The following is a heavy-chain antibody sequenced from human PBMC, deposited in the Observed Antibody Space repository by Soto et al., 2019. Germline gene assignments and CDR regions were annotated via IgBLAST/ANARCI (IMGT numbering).Heavy chain of an antibody. CDR1: GYTFTSYN. Sequence: QVQLVQSGAEVKKPGASVKVSCKTPGYTFTSYNIHWVRQAPGQRLEWMGWINVGNGNTRYSQKFQGRLTVTRDTPGNTSYRELNSLISEDTAVYYCATPQDSDDCLESWGQGTRVTVSS. CDR2: INVGNGNT. V-gene: IGHV1-3*01. CDR3: ATPQDSDDCLES. D-gene: IGHD2-21*02. J-gene: IGHJ4*02.